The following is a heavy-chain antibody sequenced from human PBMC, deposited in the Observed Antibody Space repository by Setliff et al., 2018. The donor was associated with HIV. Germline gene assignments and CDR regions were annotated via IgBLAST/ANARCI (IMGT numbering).Heavy chain of an antibody. CDR1: GASFSGYY. D-gene: IGHD2-2*01. Sequence: PSETLSLTCAVYGASFSGYYWAWIRQSPGTGLEWIGEINHSGITNYNPTLKSRVTISTDTSKNQFSLRLNSVTAADTAVYYCARVRLRVPPSISDYWGQGALVTVSS. CDR2: INHSGIT. J-gene: IGHJ4*02. V-gene: IGHV4-34*01. CDR3: ARVRLRVPPSISDY.